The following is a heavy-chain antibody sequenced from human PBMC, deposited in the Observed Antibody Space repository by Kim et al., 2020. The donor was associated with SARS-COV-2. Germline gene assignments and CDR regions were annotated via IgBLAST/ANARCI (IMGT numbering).Heavy chain of an antibody. Sequence: GGSLRLSCAASGFIFSSYAMNWVRQAPGKGLEWVAIITYDGSRKYYADSVKGRFTISRDNSKNTLYLQMNSLRAEDTAVYCCARGRSYGSGRRGHFDYLG. CDR3: ARGRSYGSGRRGHFDY. CDR1: GFIFSSYA. CDR2: ITYDGSRK. D-gene: IGHD3-10*01. J-gene: IGHJ4*01. V-gene: IGHV3-30*04.